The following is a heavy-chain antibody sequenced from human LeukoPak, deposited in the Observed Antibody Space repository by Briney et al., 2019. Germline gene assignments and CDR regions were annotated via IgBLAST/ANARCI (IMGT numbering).Heavy chain of an antibody. CDR2: MNPNSGNT. CDR3: ARGGEGSIAVAGDLGNWFDP. CDR1: GYTFTSYD. V-gene: IGHV1-8*01. D-gene: IGHD6-19*01. Sequence: ASVKVSCKASGYTFTSYDINWVRQATGQGLEWMGWMNPNSGNTGYAQKFQGRVTMTRNTSISTAYMELSSLRSEDTAVYYCARGGEGSIAVAGDLGNWFDPWGQGTLVTVSS. J-gene: IGHJ5*02.